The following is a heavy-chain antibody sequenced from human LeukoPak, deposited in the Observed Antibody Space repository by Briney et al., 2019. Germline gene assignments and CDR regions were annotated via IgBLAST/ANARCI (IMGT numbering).Heavy chain of an antibody. CDR3: ARGIAASPFYYYMDV. CDR1: GGSISSYY. CDR2: IYYSGST. V-gene: IGHV4-59*01. J-gene: IGHJ6*03. D-gene: IGHD6-13*01. Sequence: PSETLSLTCTVSGGSISSYYWSWIRQPPGKGLEWIGYIYYSGSTNYNPSLKSRVTISVDTSKNQFSLKLSSVTAADTAVYYCARGIAASPFYYYMDVWGKGTTVTVSS.